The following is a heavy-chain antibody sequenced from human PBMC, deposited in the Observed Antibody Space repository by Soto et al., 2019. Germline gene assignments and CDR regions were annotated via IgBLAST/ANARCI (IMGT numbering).Heavy chain of an antibody. CDR2: ISGSGGST. D-gene: IGHD3-3*01. Sequence: EVQLLESGGGLVQPGGSLRLSCAASGFTFSSYAMSWVRQAPGKGLEWVSAISGSGGSTYYADSVKGRFTISRDNSKNTLYLQMNSLRAEDTAVYYCAKDLPSRVTIFGVARLGGGMDVWGQGTTVTVSS. CDR1: GFTFSSYA. CDR3: AKDLPSRVTIFGVARLGGGMDV. V-gene: IGHV3-23*01. J-gene: IGHJ6*02.